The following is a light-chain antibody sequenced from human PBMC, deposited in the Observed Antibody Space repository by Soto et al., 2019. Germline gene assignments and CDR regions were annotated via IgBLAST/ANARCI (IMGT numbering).Light chain of an antibody. J-gene: IGLJ1*01. Sequence: QSVLTHPASLSGSPGQSITISCTGTSSDVGSYDLVSWYQQYPGKAPKLMIYEASERPSGVSYRFSGSKSANTASLTISGLQAEDEADYYCCSYAGDSTYVFGTGTKVTVL. V-gene: IGLV2-23*01. CDR2: EAS. CDR1: SSDVGSYDL. CDR3: CSYAGDSTYV.